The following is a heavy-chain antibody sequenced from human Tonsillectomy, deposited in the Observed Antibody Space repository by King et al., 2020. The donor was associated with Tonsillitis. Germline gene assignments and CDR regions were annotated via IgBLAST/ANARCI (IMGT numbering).Heavy chain of an antibody. D-gene: IGHD6-13*01. CDR3: ARCRSSIAAAVQIFDF. J-gene: IGHJ4*02. CDR1: GFTFSNSA. V-gene: IGHV3-30*04. CDR2: ISYDGTTQ. Sequence: VQLVESGGGVVQPGRSLRLSCAASGFTFSNSAMHWVRQAPGKGLEWVAVISYDGTTQYYTDSVKGRFTLSRDNSENTLYLQMNSLRVEDTAVFYCARCRSSIAAAVQIFDFWGQGTLVTVSS.